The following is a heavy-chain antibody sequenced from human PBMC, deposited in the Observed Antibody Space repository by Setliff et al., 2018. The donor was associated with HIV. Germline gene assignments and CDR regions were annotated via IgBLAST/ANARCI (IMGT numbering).Heavy chain of an antibody. J-gene: IGHJ6*03. CDR3: ARLGPLGYYYYMDV. V-gene: IGHV5-51*01. D-gene: IGHD3-3*02. CDR2: IYPADSDT. Sequence: PGESLKISCKGSGYSFTSYWIGWVRQMPGKGLEWMGIIYPADSDTTYSPSFQGQVTISVDKSIRAAYLQWSSLKASDTGMFYCARLGPLGYYYYMDVWGNGTTVTVSS. CDR1: GYSFTSYW.